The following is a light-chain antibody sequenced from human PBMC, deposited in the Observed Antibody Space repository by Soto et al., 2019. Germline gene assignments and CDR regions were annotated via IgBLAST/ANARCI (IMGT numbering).Light chain of an antibody. J-gene: IGLJ2*01. CDR3: SSYTSSSTG. Sequence: QSALTQPASVSGSPGQSITISCTGTSSDVGGYNYVSWYQQHPGKAPKLMIYDVSNRPSGVSNRFSGSKSGNTASLTISGLQAEDEADYYCSSYTSSSTGFGGGTKLNVL. V-gene: IGLV2-14*01. CDR1: SSDVGGYNY. CDR2: DVS.